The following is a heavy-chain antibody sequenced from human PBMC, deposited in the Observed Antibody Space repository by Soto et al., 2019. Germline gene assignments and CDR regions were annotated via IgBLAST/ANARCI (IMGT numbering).Heavy chain of an antibody. D-gene: IGHD1-7*01. CDR3: SKGEMSTIRNSFDP. CDR1: GFNTRFYS. Sequence: GSLRLSCTASGFNTRFYSMSWVRQTPGKGLEWVAALSRSGGATYYADSVRGRFTISRDASKDTLFLQMSNLRAEDTALYYCSKGEMSTIRNSFDPWGQGTLVTVSS. V-gene: IGHV3-23*01. CDR2: LSRSGGAT. J-gene: IGHJ5*02.